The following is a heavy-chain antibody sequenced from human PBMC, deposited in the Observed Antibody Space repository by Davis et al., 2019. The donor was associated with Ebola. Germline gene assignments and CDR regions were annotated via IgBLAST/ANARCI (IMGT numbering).Heavy chain of an antibody. CDR1: GYTFTSYY. CDR2: INPSGDST. J-gene: IGHJ4*02. V-gene: IGHV1-46*01. Sequence: ASVKVSCKASGYTFTSYYMHWVRQAPGQGLEWMGIINPSGDSTSYAQKFQGWVTMTRDTSISTAYMELSRLRSDDTAVYYCARVGPATTTFDYWGQGTLVTVSS. D-gene: IGHD1-26*01. CDR3: ARVGPATTTFDY.